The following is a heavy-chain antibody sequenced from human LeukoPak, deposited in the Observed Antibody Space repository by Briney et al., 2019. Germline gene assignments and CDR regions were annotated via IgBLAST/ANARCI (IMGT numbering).Heavy chain of an antibody. J-gene: IGHJ3*02. V-gene: IGHV3-48*04. CDR3: ARGGVGDIAVVVAATGDAFDI. CDR1: GLTFSSYA. D-gene: IGHD2-15*01. Sequence: PGGSLRLSCAASGLTFSSYAMSWVRQAPGKGLEWVSYISSSRRTIYYADSVKGRVTISRDNAKNSLYLQMNSLRAEDTAVYYCARGGVGDIAVVVAATGDAFDIWGQGTRVIVSS. CDR2: ISSSRRTI.